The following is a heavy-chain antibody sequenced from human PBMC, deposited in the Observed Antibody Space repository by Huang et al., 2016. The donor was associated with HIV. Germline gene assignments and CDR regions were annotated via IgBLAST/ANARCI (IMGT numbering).Heavy chain of an antibody. CDR2: ITNEGSNK. Sequence: QVQLVESGGGVVQPGTSLRLSWSASGFTFSKYAMNWVRQAPGKGLEWVAVITNEGSNKDYADSVKGRFTISRDNSKNTVYLQMNSLRAEDTAVYYCARSEPSRYYFDYWGQGTLVTVSS. CDR3: ARSEPSRYYFDY. CDR1: GFTFSKYA. J-gene: IGHJ4*02. V-gene: IGHV3-30-3*01.